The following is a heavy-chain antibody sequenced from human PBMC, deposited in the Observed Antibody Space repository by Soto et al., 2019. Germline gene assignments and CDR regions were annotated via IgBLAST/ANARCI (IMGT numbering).Heavy chain of an antibody. V-gene: IGHV4-30-2*03. J-gene: IGHJ4*02. CDR1: GGSMRSGDYS. CDR3: TRHSYTHPGIVDY. D-gene: IGHD3-10*01. Sequence: SETLSLTCAVSGGSMRSGDYSWSWIRQPPGTGLEWIASIYFTGSPQSNPSLRSRITISVDTTKNHFSLELRSVTAADTAIYYCTRHSYTHPGIVDYWGQGTRVTVSS. CDR2: IYFTGSP.